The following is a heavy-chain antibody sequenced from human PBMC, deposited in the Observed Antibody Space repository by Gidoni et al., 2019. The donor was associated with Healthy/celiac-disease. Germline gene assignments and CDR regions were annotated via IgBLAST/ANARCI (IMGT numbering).Heavy chain of an antibody. Sequence: QLQLQKSGPGLVKPSETLSLTCTVSGGSIRSRSYYWGWIRQPPGKGLAWTGSIYYSGSTYYTPSLKSRVTISVDTSKNQFSLKLSSVTAADTAVYYCARPIFNVHYGDYRGWFDPWGQGTLVTVSS. J-gene: IGHJ5*02. CDR3: ARPIFNVHYGDYRGWFDP. CDR1: GGSIRSRSYY. CDR2: IYYSGST. V-gene: IGHV4-39*01. D-gene: IGHD4-17*01.